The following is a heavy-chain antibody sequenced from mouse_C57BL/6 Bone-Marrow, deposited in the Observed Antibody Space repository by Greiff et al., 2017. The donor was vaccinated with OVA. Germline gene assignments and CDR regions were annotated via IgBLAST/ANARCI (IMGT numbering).Heavy chain of an antibody. CDR2: SRNKANDYTT. J-gene: IGHJ3*01. CDR3: ARDADGYYGLAY. V-gene: IGHV7-1*01. D-gene: IGHD2-3*01. Sequence: EVKVVESGGGLVQSGRSLRLSCATSGFTFSDFYMEWVRQAPGKGLEWIAASRNKANDYTTEYSASVKGRFIVSRDTSQSILYLQMNALRAEDTAIYYCARDADGYYGLAYWGQGTLVTVSA. CDR1: GFTFSDFY.